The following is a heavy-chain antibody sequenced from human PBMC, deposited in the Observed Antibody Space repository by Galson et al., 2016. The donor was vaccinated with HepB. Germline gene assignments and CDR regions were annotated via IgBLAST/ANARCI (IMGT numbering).Heavy chain of an antibody. CDR2: TSFDGSNE. J-gene: IGHJ3*01. D-gene: IGHD3-10*01. CDR1: GFTFSNYG. V-gene: IGHV3-30*18. Sequence: SLRLSCAATGFTFSNYGMHWVRQAPGKGLEWVAVTSFDGSNEYNADFVKGRFTISRDNFNNTLHLQMNSLRPEDTAVDFCSKDLRPRLSFGDSLQGVRAFDVWGQGTMVTVSS. CDR3: SKDLRPRLSFGDSLQGVRAFDV.